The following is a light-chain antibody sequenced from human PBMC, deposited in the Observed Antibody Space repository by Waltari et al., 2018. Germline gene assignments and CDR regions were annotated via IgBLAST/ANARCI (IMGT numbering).Light chain of an antibody. CDR3: SSQSSDNVVL. CDR2: DVS. Sequence: QSALTQPASVSGSPGQSTTISCTGTSSDVGTYNPVSWYQDHPGQGPKVIIYDVSDRPSGVSARFSGSKSGNTASLTISGLQAEDEADYYCSSQSSDNVVLFGGGTKVTVL. V-gene: IGLV2-14*03. J-gene: IGLJ3*02. CDR1: SSDVGTYNP.